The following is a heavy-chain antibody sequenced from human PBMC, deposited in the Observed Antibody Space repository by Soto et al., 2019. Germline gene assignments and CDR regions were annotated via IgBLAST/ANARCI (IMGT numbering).Heavy chain of an antibody. D-gene: IGHD2-2*01. CDR2: ISSSSSYI. CDR1: GFTFSSYG. V-gene: IGHV3-21*01. CDR3: ARDYILSTAGSFDI. J-gene: IGHJ3*02. Sequence: GGSLRLSCAASGFTFSSYGMHWVRQAPGKGLEWVSSISSSSSYIYYADSVKGRFTISRDNSKNSLYLQMNSLRAEDTAVYYCARDYILSTAGSFDIWGQGTMVTVSS.